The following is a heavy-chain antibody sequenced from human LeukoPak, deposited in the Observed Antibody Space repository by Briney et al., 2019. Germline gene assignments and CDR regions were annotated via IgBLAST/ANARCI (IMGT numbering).Heavy chain of an antibody. V-gene: IGHV3-53*01. CDR3: ARARYYDSSGYTL. D-gene: IGHD3-22*01. Sequence: SGGSLRLSCAASGFTVSSNYMSWVRQAPGKGLEWVSVIYSGGSTYYADSVKGRFTISRDNSKNTLYPQMNSLRAEDTAVYYCARARYYDSSGYTLWGQGTLVTVSS. J-gene: IGHJ4*02. CDR2: IYSGGST. CDR1: GFTVSSNY.